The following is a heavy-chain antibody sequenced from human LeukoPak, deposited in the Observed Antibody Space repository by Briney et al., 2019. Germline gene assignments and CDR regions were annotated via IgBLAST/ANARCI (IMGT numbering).Heavy chain of an antibody. CDR2: IKEDGSEK. J-gene: IGHJ4*02. V-gene: IGHV3-7*01. CDR1: GFTFSNCW. Sequence: GGSLSLSCAASGFTFSNCWMSWVRQAPGKGLEWVANIKEDGSEKYYVDSVKGRFTISRDNARNSLYLQMNCLRAEDTAVYYCASGRQLGYWGQGTLVTVSS. D-gene: IGHD6-13*01. CDR3: ASGRQLGY.